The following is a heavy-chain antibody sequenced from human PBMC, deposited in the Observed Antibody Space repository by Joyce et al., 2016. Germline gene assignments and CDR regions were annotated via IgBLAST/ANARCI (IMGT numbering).Heavy chain of an antibody. CDR2: VFPGDSDT. V-gene: IGHV5-51*01. CDR1: GYNFASHW. CDR3: AGPDCSGGSCSWG. D-gene: IGHD2-15*01. J-gene: IGHJ4*02. Sequence: VQLVQSGAAVKKPGESLKISCKDLGYNFASHWIGWVRQMPGKGLEWMGIVFPGDSDTRYSPSFQGKVTISVDKSINTAYLQWRSLKASDTAMYYCAGPDCSGGSCSWGWGQGTLVTVSS.